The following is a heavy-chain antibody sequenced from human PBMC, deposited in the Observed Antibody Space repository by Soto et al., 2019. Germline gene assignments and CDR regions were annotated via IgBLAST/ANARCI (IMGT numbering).Heavy chain of an antibody. CDR1: GFTFSSYS. D-gene: IGHD2-2*01. Sequence: GGSLRLSCAASGFTFSSYSMNWVRQAPGKGLEWVSYISSSSTIYYADSVKGRFTISRDNAKNSLYLQMNSLRAEDTAVYYCARLVPAANYYYYYMDVWGKGTTVTAP. CDR3: ARLVPAANYYYYYMDV. J-gene: IGHJ6*03. V-gene: IGHV3-48*01. CDR2: ISSSSTI.